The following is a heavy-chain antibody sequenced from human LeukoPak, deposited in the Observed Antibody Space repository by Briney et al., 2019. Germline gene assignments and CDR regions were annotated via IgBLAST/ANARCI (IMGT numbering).Heavy chain of an antibody. CDR3: ARPASNYYDSSGYYLDY. CDR1: GGTFSSYA. CDR2: IIPNFGTA. V-gene: IGHV1-69*13. J-gene: IGHJ4*02. Sequence: SVKVSCKASGGTFSSYAISWVRQAPGQGLEWMGGIIPNFGTANYAQKFQGRVTITADESTSTAYMELSSLRSEDTAVYYCARPASNYYDSSGYYLDYWGQGTLVTVSS. D-gene: IGHD3-22*01.